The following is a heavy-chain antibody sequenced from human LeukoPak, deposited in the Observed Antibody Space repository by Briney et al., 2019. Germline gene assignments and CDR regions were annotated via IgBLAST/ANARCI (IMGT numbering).Heavy chain of an antibody. D-gene: IGHD4-17*01. CDR3: ARAYGDYANWFDP. Sequence: PSETQSLTCTVSGGSISSGDYYWSWIRQPPGKGLEWIGYIYYSGSTYYNPSLKSRVTISVDTSKNQFSLKLSSVTAADTAVYYCARAYGDYANWFDPWGQGTLVTVSS. CDR1: GGSISSGDYY. J-gene: IGHJ5*02. V-gene: IGHV4-30-4*01. CDR2: IYYSGST.